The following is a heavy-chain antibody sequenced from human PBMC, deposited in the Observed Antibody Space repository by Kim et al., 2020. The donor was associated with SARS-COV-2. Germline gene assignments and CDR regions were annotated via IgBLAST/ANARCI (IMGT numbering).Heavy chain of an antibody. CDR2: LSGSDSTI. V-gene: IGHV3-48*03. D-gene: IGHD5-18*01. J-gene: IGHJ4*02. CDR3: ARGETAKGFDS. CDR1: GFTFSNYE. Sequence: GGSLRLSCAASGFTFSNYELNWVRQAPGKGLEWVSFLSGSDSTIYYADSVKGRFTISGDSARNSLYLQMTSLRDEDTAVYYCARGETAKGFDSWGQGTLVTVSA.